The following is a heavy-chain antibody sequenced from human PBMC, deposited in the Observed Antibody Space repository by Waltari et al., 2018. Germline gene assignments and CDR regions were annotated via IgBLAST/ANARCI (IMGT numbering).Heavy chain of an antibody. D-gene: IGHD3-10*01. CDR2: IYYSGST. V-gene: IGHV4-39*07. CDR3: ARVTYYYGSGSYYNWFDP. J-gene: IGHJ5*02. CDR1: GGSISSSSYY. Sequence: QLQLQESGPGLVKPSETLSLTCTVSGGSISSSSYYWGWIRQPPGKGLEWIGSIYYSGSTYYNPSLKSRVTISVDTAKNQFSLKLSSVTAADTAVYYCARVTYYYGSGSYYNWFDPWGQGTLVTVSS.